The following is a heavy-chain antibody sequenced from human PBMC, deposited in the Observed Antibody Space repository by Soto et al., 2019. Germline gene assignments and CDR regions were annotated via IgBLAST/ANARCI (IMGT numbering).Heavy chain of an antibody. Sequence: GESLKISCKGSGYSFTSYWISWVRQMPGKGLEWMGGIDPSDSYTNYSPSFQGHVTISADKSISTAYLQWSSLKASDTAMYYCATTSSGWYNPYYYGMDVWGQGTTVTVSS. V-gene: IGHV5-10-1*01. CDR1: GYSFTSYW. CDR2: IDPSDSYT. J-gene: IGHJ6*02. CDR3: ATTSSGWYNPYYYGMDV. D-gene: IGHD6-19*01.